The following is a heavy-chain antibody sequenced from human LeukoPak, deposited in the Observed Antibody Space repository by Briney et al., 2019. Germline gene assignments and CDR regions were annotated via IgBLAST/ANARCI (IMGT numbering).Heavy chain of an antibody. J-gene: IGHJ4*02. CDR3: ASGAVAGRFDY. Sequence: SETLSLTCTVSGGSISSYYWSWVRQPPGKGLEWIGYIYYSGSTNYNPSLKSRVTISVDTSKNQFSLKLSSVTAADTAVYYCASGAVAGRFDYWGQGTLVTVSS. CDR2: IYYSGST. V-gene: IGHV4-59*01. D-gene: IGHD6-19*01. CDR1: GGSISSYY.